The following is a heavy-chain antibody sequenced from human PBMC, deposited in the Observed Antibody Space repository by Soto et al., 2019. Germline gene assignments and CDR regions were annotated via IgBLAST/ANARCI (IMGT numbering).Heavy chain of an antibody. J-gene: IGHJ6*02. Sequence: ASVKVSWKAAGYTFTSYAMHWGRQAPGQRLEWMGWINAGNGNTKYSQKFQGGVTITRDTSASTAYMELSSLRSEDTAVYYCASTEITKDFWSGYWSQDYYYGMDVWGQGTTVTVSS. CDR3: ASTEITKDFWSGYWSQDYYYGMDV. CDR2: INAGNGNT. CDR1: GYTFTSYA. D-gene: IGHD3-3*01. V-gene: IGHV1-3*01.